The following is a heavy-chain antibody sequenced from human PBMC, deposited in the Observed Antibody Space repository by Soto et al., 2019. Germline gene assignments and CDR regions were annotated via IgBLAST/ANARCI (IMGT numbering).Heavy chain of an antibody. CDR2: ISAYNGNT. V-gene: IGHV1-18*01. CDR1: GYTFTSYG. J-gene: IGHJ5*02. Sequence: QVQLVQSGAEVKKPGASVKVSCKASGYTFTSYGISWVRQAPGQGLEWMGWISAYNGNTNYAQKLQGRVTMTTDTSTSTAYMELRILRSDDTAVYYCARDRETYYYDSSGSRGYWFDPWGQGTLVTVSS. D-gene: IGHD3-22*01. CDR3: ARDRETYYYDSSGSRGYWFDP.